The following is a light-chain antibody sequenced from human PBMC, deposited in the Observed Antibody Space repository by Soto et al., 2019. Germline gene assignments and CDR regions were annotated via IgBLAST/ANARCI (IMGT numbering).Light chain of an antibody. CDR2: EVN. Sequence: QSALTQPASVSGSPGQSITISCAGTGSDVGAYNLVSWYQQHPGKAHKLIICEVNTRPSGISNRFSGSKSGDTASMTISGLLAEDEADYFCCSYAGTVAYVFGTGTKVTVL. J-gene: IGLJ1*01. V-gene: IGLV2-23*02. CDR1: GSDVGAYNL. CDR3: CSYAGTVAYV.